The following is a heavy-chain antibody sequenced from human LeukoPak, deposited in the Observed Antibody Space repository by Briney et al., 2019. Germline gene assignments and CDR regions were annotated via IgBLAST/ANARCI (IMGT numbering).Heavy chain of an antibody. V-gene: IGHV3-53*01. J-gene: IGHJ5*02. CDR2: IYSGGST. CDR3: ARVRYRSRFDP. CDR1: GFTVSSNY. D-gene: IGHD2-15*01. Sequence: GGSLRLSCAASGFTVSSNYMSWVRQAPGKGLEWVSVIYSGGSTYYADSVKGRFTISRDNSKNTLYLQMNSLRAEDTAVYYCARVRYRSRFDPWGQGTLVTVSS.